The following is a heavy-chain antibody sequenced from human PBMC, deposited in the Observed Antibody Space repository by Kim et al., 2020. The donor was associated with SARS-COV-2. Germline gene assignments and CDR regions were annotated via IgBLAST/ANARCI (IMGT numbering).Heavy chain of an antibody. V-gene: IGHV1-24*01. CDR3: ATSPVVRFLEWFSYRTRANYSYCGMDV. CDR1: GYTLTELS. CDR2: FDPDDGET. D-gene: IGHD3-3*01. J-gene: IGHJ6*04. Sequence: ASVKVSCKVSGYTLTELSMHWVRQAPGKGLEWMGGFDPDDGETIYAQKFQGRVTMTEDTSTDTAYMELSSLRSEDTAVYYCATSPVVRFLEWFSYRTRANYSYCGMDVWGKETGLPVSS.